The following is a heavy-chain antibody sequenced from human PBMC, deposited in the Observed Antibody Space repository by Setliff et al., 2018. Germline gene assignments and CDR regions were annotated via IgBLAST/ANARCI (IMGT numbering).Heavy chain of an antibody. CDR3: ARSAVAVPGQFYFDN. CDR1: GFTFSGAE. V-gene: IGHV3-73*01. D-gene: IGHD6-19*01. J-gene: IGHJ4*02. Sequence: PGGSLRLSCAASGFTFSGAEIHWVRQASGKGLEWVGRIRSKADKYATDYGASAKGRFTISRDEAKNSLYLQMNSLRTEDTAVYYCARSAVAVPGQFYFDNWGQGTQVTVSS. CDR2: IRSKADKYAT.